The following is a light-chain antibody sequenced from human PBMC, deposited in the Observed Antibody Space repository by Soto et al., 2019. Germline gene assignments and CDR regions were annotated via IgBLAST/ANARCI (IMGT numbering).Light chain of an antibody. CDR3: LQYDTLTTFGERDNSLWT. V-gene: IGKV1-5*03. Sequence: DIQMTQSPSTLSASVGDRVTITCRASQSISDWLAWYQQKPGKAPKLLIYKAASLESGVPSRFSGSVSGTEFPLTISSLQAYDCATCYCLQYDTLTTFGERDNSLWTFGHGTKVE. J-gene: IGKJ1*01. CDR1: QSISDW. CDR2: KAA.